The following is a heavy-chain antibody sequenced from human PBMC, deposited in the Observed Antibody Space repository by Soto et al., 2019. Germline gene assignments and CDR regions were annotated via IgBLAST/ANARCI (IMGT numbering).Heavy chain of an antibody. CDR3: AGDRGHDYSRYYYYGMDV. D-gene: IGHD4-4*01. CDR1: GYTFTSYG. V-gene: IGHV1-18*01. Sequence: ASVKVSCKASGYTFTSYGISWVRQAPGQGLEWMGWISAYNGNTNYAQKLQGRVTMTTDTSTSTAYMERRSLRSDDTAVYYCAGDRGHDYSRYYYYGMDVWGQGTTVTVSS. CDR2: ISAYNGNT. J-gene: IGHJ6*02.